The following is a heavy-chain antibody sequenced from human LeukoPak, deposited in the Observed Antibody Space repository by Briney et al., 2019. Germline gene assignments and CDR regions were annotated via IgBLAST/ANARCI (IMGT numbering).Heavy chain of an antibody. CDR3: ARHRDYYDT. CDR2: IYSSGSA. V-gene: IGHV4-59*08. D-gene: IGHD3-22*01. Sequence: PSETLSRTCTVSGGSISSYYWSWIRQPPGKGLEWIGYIYSSGSANYNPSLKSRVTISGDTSKNQISLKLTSVTAADTAVYFCARHRDYYDTWGQGTLVTVSS. J-gene: IGHJ5*02. CDR1: GGSISSYY.